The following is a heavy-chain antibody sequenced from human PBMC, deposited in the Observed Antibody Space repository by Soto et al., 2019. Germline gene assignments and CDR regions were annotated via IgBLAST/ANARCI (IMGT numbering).Heavy chain of an antibody. V-gene: IGHV1-46*01. D-gene: IGHD6-13*01. Sequence: QVQLVQSGAEVKKPGASVKLSCRTSGYTFTHYYIHCVRQAPGQGIEWLGIINPASGSTNYAQDFQGRVTSTMDTSTTTGYMDLSGLGAEYTAIFYCARDLAAGDHWGQGTLVTVSS. CDR1: GYTFTHYY. CDR2: INPASGST. J-gene: IGHJ4*02. CDR3: ARDLAAGDH.